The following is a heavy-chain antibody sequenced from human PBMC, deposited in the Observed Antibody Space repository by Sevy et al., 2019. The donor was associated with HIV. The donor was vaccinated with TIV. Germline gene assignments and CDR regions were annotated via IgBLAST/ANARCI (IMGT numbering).Heavy chain of an antibody. J-gene: IGHJ4*02. D-gene: IGHD5-18*01. CDR1: GGSISSSSYY. CDR3: VRYVDTYMETDY. V-gene: IGHV4-39*01. CDR2: IYYSGNT. Sequence: SETLSLTCTVSGGSISSSSYYWGWIRQPPGKGLEWIGNIYYSGNTYYNPSLKSRVTISVDTSKIQFSLKLTSVTAADTAVYYCVRYVDTYMETDYWGQGTLVTVSS.